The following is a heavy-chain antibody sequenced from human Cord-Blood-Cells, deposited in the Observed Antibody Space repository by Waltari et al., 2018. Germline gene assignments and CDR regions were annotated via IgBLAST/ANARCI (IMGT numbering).Heavy chain of an antibody. Sequence: EVQLVESGGGLIQPGGYLRLSCAASGFTVSVKYMSWFRQAPGKGLEWVSVIYSGGSTYYADSVKGRFTISRDNSKNTLYLQMNSLRAEDTAVYYCARGDYDSSGYYFDYWGQGTLVTVSS. J-gene: IGHJ4*02. CDR1: GFTVSVKY. D-gene: IGHD3-22*01. CDR3: ARGDYDSSGYYFDY. V-gene: IGHV3-53*01. CDR2: IYSGGST.